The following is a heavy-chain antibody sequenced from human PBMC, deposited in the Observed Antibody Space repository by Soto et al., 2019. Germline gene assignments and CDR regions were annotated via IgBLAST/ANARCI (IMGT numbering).Heavy chain of an antibody. Sequence: GGSLRLSCAASGFTFSSYAMHWVRQAPGKGLEWVAVISYDGSNKYYADSVKGRFTISRDNSKNTLYLQMNSLRAEDTAVYYCARDWGTMGPNAFDIWGQGTMVTVSS. V-gene: IGHV3-30-3*01. CDR1: GFTFSSYA. D-gene: IGHD3-10*01. CDR3: ARDWGTMGPNAFDI. J-gene: IGHJ3*02. CDR2: ISYDGSNK.